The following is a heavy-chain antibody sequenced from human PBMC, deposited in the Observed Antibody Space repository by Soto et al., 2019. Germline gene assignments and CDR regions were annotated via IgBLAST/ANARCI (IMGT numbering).Heavy chain of an antibody. CDR2: INPNGGST. Sequence: QVQLVQSGAEVKKPGASVKVSCKASGYTFINYYIHWVRQAPGQGLEWMGVINPNGGSTVYAQKFQGTVTLARYTSTSTVYVALSSLRSADTAVYFCVRATAARQRDYSYHYSLHIWGKGTTVTVSS. V-gene: IGHV1-46*03. D-gene: IGHD6-6*01. CDR1: GYTFINYY. CDR3: VRATAARQRDYSYHYSLHI. J-gene: IGHJ6*03.